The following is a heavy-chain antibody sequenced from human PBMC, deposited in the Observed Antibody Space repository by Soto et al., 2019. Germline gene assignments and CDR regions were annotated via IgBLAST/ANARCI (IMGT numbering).Heavy chain of an antibody. V-gene: IGHV3-7*01. CDR3: ARLIRDVTTYDY. J-gene: IGHJ4*02. CDR1: GCSFSSHS. CDR2: IKYDGSER. D-gene: IGHD3-3*01. Sequence: EVQLVESGGGLVQPGGSLRLSCTASGCSFSSHSMSWVRQAPGKGLEWVATIKYDGSERYYVDSMKGRFTISRDNANNLMSLQMNSLRGDDTAVYYCARLIRDVTTYDYWGQGTLVTVSS.